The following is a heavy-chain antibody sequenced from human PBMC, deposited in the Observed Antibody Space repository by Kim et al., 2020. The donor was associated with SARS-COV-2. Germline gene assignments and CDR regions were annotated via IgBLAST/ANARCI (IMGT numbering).Heavy chain of an antibody. Sequence: GGSLRLSCAASGFTFSSYAMSWVRQAPGKGLECVSAISGSGGSTYYADSVKGRFTISRDNSKNTLYLQMNSLRAEDTAVYYCAITRRPDLHWFDPWGQGTLVTVSS. CDR2: ISGSGGST. CDR1: GFTFSSYA. CDR3: AITRRPDLHWFDP. J-gene: IGHJ5*02. V-gene: IGHV3-23*01.